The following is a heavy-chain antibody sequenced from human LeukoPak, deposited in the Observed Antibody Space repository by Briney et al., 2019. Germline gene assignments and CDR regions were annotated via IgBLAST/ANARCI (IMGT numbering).Heavy chain of an antibody. CDR3: ARLLPGIAAAGTDY. J-gene: IGHJ4*02. V-gene: IGHV5-10-1*01. CDR2: IDPSDSYT. D-gene: IGHD6-13*01. Sequence: GESLKISCKGSGYSYTNNWISWARQMPGKGLEWMGKIDPSDSYTNYSPSFQGHVTISADESISTAYLQWSSLKASDTAMYYCARLLPGIAAAGTDYWGQGTLVTVSS. CDR1: GYSYTNNW.